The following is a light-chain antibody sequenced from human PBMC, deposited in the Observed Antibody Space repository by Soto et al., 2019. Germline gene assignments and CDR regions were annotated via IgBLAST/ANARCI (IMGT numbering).Light chain of an antibody. J-gene: IGKJ3*01. CDR2: WAS. CDR1: RTVLSSSNNKNF. V-gene: IGKV4-1*01. Sequence: DIVMTQSPDSLAVSLGERATINCKSSRTVLSSSNNKNFLAWYQKKVGQPPRLLIYWASTRDSGVPDRFSGSGSGTDFTLTISSLQAEDVAVYYCQQYYSSPFTFGPGPKVDIK. CDR3: QQYYSSPFT.